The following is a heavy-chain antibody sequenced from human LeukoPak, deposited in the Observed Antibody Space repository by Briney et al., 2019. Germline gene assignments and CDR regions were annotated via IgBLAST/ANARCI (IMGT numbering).Heavy chain of an antibody. Sequence: QPGRSLRLSCAASGFTFSSYGMHWVRQAPGKGLEWVAVIWYDGSNKYYADSVKGRFTTSRDNSKNTLYLQMNSLRAEDTAVYYCAKESACTSTSCHFDYWGQGTLVTVSS. CDR1: GFTFSSYG. V-gene: IGHV3-33*06. CDR3: AKESACTSTSCHFDY. J-gene: IGHJ4*02. D-gene: IGHD2-2*01. CDR2: IWYDGSNK.